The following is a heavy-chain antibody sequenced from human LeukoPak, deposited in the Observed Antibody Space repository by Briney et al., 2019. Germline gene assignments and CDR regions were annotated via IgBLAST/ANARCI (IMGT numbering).Heavy chain of an antibody. D-gene: IGHD1-1*01. Sequence: GGSLRLSCAASGFTFDDYGMSWVRQAPGKGLERVSGINWNGGSTGYADSVKGRFTISRDNAKNSLYLQMNSLRAEDTALYYCARGWTGTFGYDYWGQGTLVTVSS. CDR1: GFTFDDYG. CDR3: ARGWTGTFGYDY. V-gene: IGHV3-20*04. J-gene: IGHJ4*02. CDR2: INWNGGST.